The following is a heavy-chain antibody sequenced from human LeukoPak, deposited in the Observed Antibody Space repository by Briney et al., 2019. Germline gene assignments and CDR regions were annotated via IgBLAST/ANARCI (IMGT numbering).Heavy chain of an antibody. D-gene: IGHD4-23*01. Sequence: SETLSLTCTVSGYSISSGYYWGWVRPPPGKGLEWIGSMYHSGSTYYNPSLKSRVTISVDTSKNQFSLKLTSVTAADTAVYYCARAYGGNSQYFQYGAQGTLVTVSS. CDR1: GYSISSGYY. CDR3: ARAYGGNSQYFQY. V-gene: IGHV4-38-2*02. CDR2: MYHSGST. J-gene: IGHJ1*01.